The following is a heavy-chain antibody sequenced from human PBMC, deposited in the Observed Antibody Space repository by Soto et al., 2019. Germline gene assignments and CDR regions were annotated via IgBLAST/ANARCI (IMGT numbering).Heavy chain of an antibody. V-gene: IGHV6-1*01. CDR3: ARGSDMLVSAVIVLMVPCSGYYYAMDV. D-gene: IGHD2-8*01. CDR2: TYYRSKWYN. CDR1: GDSVSSNSAA. J-gene: IGHJ6*02. Sequence: SQTLSLTCAISGDSVSSNSAAWNWIRQSPSRGLEWLERTYYRSKWYNDYAVSVKSRITINPDTSKNQLSLPLNSVTPEDTAVYYCARGSDMLVSAVIVLMVPCSGYYYAMDVWGQGSTVTVSS.